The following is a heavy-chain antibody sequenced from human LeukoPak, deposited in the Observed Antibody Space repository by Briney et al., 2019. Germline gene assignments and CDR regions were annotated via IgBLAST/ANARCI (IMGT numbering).Heavy chain of an antibody. V-gene: IGHV3-23*01. CDR3: VKTFQYSSNWYDY. CDR1: GFTFGSHA. CDR2: ISAGGGGT. D-gene: IGHD6-6*01. J-gene: IGHJ5*01. Sequence: PGGSLRLSCATSGFTFGSHAMSWVRQAPGKGLEWVSSISAGGGGTSYADSVKGQITISRDNSKNTVYLQMNSLRVEDTAVYFCVKTFQYSSNWYDYWGQGTLVTVSS.